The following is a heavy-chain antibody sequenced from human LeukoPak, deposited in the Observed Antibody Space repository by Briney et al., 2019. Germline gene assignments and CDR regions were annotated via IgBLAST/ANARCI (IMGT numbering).Heavy chain of an antibody. J-gene: IGHJ4*02. Sequence: PSETLSLTCAVSGYSNSSGYYWGWIRQPPGKGLEWIGSIYHSGSTYYNPSLKSRVTISVDTSKNQFSLKLSSVTAADTAVYYCARLQGFHSFDYWGQGTLVTVSS. CDR1: GYSNSSGYY. CDR3: ARLQGFHSFDY. D-gene: IGHD4-11*01. CDR2: IYHSGST. V-gene: IGHV4-38-2*01.